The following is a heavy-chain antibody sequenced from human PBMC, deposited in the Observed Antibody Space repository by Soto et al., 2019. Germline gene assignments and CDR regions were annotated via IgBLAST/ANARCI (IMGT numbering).Heavy chain of an antibody. Sequence: VQLVESGGGLVQPGRSLRLSCAASGFTFDDYAMHWVRQAPGKGLEWVSGISWNSGSIGYADSVKGRFTISRDNAKNSLYLQMNSLRAEDTALYYCAKDYGYCSGGSCYYFDYWGQGTLVTVSS. J-gene: IGHJ4*02. CDR1: GFTFDDYA. V-gene: IGHV3-9*01. CDR3: AKDYGYCSGGSCYYFDY. D-gene: IGHD2-15*01. CDR2: ISWNSGSI.